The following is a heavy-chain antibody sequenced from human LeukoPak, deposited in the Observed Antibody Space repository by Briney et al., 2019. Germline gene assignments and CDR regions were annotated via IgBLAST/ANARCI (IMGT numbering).Heavy chain of an antibody. V-gene: IGHV3-7*01. J-gene: IGHJ4*02. CDR2: IKQDGSEK. Sequence: QSGGSLRLSCAASGFTFSSYWMSWVRQAPGKGLEWVAKIKQDGSEKYYVDSVKGRFTISRDNAKNSLYLQMNSLRAEDTAVYYCAREIYDFWSGYYWINHRYYFDYWGQGTLVTVSS. CDR3: AREIYDFWSGYYWINHRYYFDY. D-gene: IGHD3-3*01. CDR1: GFTFSSYW.